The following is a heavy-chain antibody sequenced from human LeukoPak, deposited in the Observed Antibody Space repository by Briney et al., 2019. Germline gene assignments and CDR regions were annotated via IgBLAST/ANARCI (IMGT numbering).Heavy chain of an antibody. J-gene: IGHJ3*02. V-gene: IGHV3-48*01. CDR1: GFTFSSYS. CDR3: ASKVPLDAFDI. Sequence: GGPLRLSCAASGFTFSSYSMNWVRQAPGRGLEWVSYISSSSSTIYYADSVKGRFTFSRDNAKNSLYLQMNSLRAEDTAVYYCASKVPLDAFDIWGQGTMVTVSS. CDR2: ISSSSSTI. D-gene: IGHD4/OR15-4a*01.